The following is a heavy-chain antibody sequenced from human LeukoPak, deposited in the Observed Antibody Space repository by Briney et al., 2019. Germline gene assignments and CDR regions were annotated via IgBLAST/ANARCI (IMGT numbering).Heavy chain of an antibody. J-gene: IGHJ3*02. Sequence: SVNVSCKASGGTFSSYAISGVRQASGQALEWVGGIIPIFDTANYAQKFQGSVTITADESTSTADMELSSLRSEDTAVYYCASIGGYGATRGAFDIWGEGTMVTVSS. CDR1: GGTFSSYA. D-gene: IGHD5-12*01. V-gene: IGHV1-69*13. CDR3: ASIGGYGATRGAFDI. CDR2: IIPIFDTA.